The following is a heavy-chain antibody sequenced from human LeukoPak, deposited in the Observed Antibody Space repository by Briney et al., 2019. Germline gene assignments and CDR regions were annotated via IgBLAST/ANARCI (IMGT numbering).Heavy chain of an antibody. CDR3: ARSSNSPYYYYGMDV. J-gene: IGHJ6*02. Sequence: ASVKVSCKASGYTFTGYYMHWVRQAPGQGLEWMGRIIPILGIANYAQKFQGRVTITADKSTSTAYMELSSLRSEDTAVYYCARSSNSPYYYYGMDVWGQGTTVTVSS. CDR2: IIPILGIA. V-gene: IGHV1-69*02. CDR1: GYTFTGYY. D-gene: IGHD2/OR15-2a*01.